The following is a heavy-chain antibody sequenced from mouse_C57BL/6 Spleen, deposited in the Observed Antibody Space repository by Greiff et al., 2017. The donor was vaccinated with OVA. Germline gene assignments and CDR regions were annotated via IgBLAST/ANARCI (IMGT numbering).Heavy chain of an antibody. D-gene: IGHD1-1*01. CDR3: ARHVDYYGSSYYFDY. Sequence: EVKVEESGGGLVKPGGSLKLSCAASGFTFSSYTMSWVRQTPEKRLEWVATISGGGGNTYYPDSVKGRFTISRDNAKNTLYLQMSSLRSEDTALYYCARHVDYYGSSYYFDYWGQGTTLTVSS. J-gene: IGHJ2*01. CDR2: ISGGGGNT. CDR1: GFTFSSYT. V-gene: IGHV5-9*01.